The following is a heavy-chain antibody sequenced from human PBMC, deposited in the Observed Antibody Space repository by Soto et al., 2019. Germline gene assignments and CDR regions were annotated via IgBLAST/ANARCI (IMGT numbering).Heavy chain of an antibody. J-gene: IGHJ4*02. CDR1: GFTFSSYA. D-gene: IGHD6-13*01. V-gene: IGHV3-23*01. CDR3: AKGGYSSSWYVRRKPYYFDY. Sequence: GSLRLSCAASGFTFSSYAMSWVRQAPGKGLEWVSAISGSGGSTYYADSVKGRFTISRDNSKNTLYLQMNSLRAEDTAVYYCAKGGYSSSWYVRRKPYYFDYWGQGTLVTVSS. CDR2: ISGSGGST.